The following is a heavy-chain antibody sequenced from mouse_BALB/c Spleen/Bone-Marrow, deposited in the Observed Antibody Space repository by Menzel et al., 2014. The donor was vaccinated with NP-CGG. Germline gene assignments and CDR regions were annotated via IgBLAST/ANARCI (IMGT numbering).Heavy chain of an antibody. CDR2: IYPGNNDT. Sequence: VQLQQSGTVLARPGASVKMSCKASGYTFTIYWMHWVKQRPGQGLEWIGTIYPGNNDTNYNQKFKGKAKLTAVTSTSTAYTELSSLTNEDAAAYYCTRSTGFYYGMDYWGQGTSVTVSS. CDR1: GYTFTIYW. V-gene: IGHV1-5*01. J-gene: IGHJ4*01. CDR3: TRSTGFYYGMDY.